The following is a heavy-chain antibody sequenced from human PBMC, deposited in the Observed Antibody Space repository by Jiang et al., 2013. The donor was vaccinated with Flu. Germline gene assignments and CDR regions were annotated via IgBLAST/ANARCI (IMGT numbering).Heavy chain of an antibody. CDR3: ARPSSGDFWSGYRYWFDP. CDR2: IYPGDSDT. J-gene: IGHJ5*02. V-gene: IGHV5-51*03. D-gene: IGHD3-3*01. Sequence: GAEVKKPGESLKISCKGSGYSFTSYWIGWVRQMPGKGLEWMGIIYPGDSDTRYSPSFQGQVTISADKSISTAYLQWSSLKASDTAMYYCARPSSGDFWSGYRYWFDPWGQGTLVTVSS. CDR1: GYSFTSYW.